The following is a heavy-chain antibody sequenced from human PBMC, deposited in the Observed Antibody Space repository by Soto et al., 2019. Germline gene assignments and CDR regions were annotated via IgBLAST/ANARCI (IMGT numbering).Heavy chain of an antibody. CDR1: GYTFTSYG. V-gene: IGHV1-18*01. CDR2: ISAYNGNT. CDR3: ARGNYGSGSYWYSPTNFDY. J-gene: IGHJ4*02. Sequence: QVQLVQSGAEVKKPGASVKVSRKASGYTFTSYGISWVRQAPGQGLEWMGWISAYNGNTNYAQKLQGRVTMTTDTSTSTAYMELRSLRSDDTAVYYCARGNYGSGSYWYSPTNFDYWGQGTLVTVSS. D-gene: IGHD3-10*01.